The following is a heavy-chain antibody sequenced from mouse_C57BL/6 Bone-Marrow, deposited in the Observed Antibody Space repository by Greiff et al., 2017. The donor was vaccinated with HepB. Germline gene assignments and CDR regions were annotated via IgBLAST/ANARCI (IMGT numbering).Heavy chain of an antibody. CDR2: IYPRSGNT. CDR3: ARNDGYYWYWYFDV. J-gene: IGHJ1*03. D-gene: IGHD2-3*01. CDR1: GYTFTSYG. Sequence: VQLQQSGAELARPGASVKLSCKASGYTFTSYGISWVKQRTGQGLEWIGEIYPRSGNTYYNEKFKGKATLTADKSSSTAYMELRSLTSEDSAVYFCARNDGYYWYWYFDVWGTGTTVTVSS. V-gene: IGHV1-81*01.